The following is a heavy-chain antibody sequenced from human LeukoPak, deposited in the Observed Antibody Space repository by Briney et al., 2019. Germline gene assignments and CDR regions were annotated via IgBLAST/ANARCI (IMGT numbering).Heavy chain of an antibody. CDR2: IYHSGST. CDR3: ARHALTGDLDHSDY. Sequence: SETLSLTCAVSGYSISSGYYWGWIRQPPGKGLEWIGSIYHSGSTYYNPSLKSRVTISVDTSKNQFSLKLSSVTAADTAVYYCARHALTGDLDHSDYWGQGTLVTVSS. V-gene: IGHV4-38-2*01. CDR1: GYSISSGYY. J-gene: IGHJ4*02. D-gene: IGHD7-27*01.